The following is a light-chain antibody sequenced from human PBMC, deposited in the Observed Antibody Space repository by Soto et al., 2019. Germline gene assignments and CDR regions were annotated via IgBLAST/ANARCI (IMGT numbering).Light chain of an antibody. CDR3: CSYAGRGISVL. CDR1: SSDVGSYKY. Sequence: QSVLTQPRSVSGSPGQSITISCTGTSSDVGSYKYVSWYQQHPGKAPKLMIYDVNKRPSGVPDRFSGSKSANTAFLTISGLQADDEADYSCCSYAGRGISVLFGGGTKLTVL. J-gene: IGLJ2*01. CDR2: DVN. V-gene: IGLV2-11*01.